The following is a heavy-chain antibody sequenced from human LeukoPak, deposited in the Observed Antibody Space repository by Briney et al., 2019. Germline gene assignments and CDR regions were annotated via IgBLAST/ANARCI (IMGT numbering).Heavy chain of an antibody. J-gene: IGHJ4*02. CDR2: INPNSGGT. CDR1: GYTFTSYG. V-gene: IGHV1-2*02. Sequence: ASVKVSCKASGYTFTSYGISWVRQAPGQGLEWMGWINPNSGGTNYAQKFQGRATMTRDTSISTAYMELSRLRSDDTAVYYCANATFDSWGQGTLVTVSS. CDR3: ANATFDS.